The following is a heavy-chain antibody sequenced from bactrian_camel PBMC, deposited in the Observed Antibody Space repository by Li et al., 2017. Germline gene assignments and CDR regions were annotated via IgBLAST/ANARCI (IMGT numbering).Heavy chain of an antibody. Sequence: HVQLVESGGGSVRDGGSLTLSCEVKHTSTSRGVCMGWFRQAPGGEREGVASISTDGVPTYDDSVKGRFTISKDNAKNILCLQMNSLKPEDTAMYYCAAREKMGMIPTPLEVREYDYWGQGTQVTVS. CDR2: ISTDGVP. V-gene: IGHV3S55*01. CDR1: TSTSRGV. J-gene: IGHJ4*01. CDR3: AAREKMGMIPTPLEVREYDY. D-gene: IGHD3*01.